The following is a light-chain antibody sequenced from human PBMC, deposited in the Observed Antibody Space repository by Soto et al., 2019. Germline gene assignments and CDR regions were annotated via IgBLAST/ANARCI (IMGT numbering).Light chain of an antibody. Sequence: QSALTQPASVSGSPGQSITISCTGSSSDVGGYNYVSWYQQDAGKAPKLIIYEVSNRPSGVSNRFSGSKSGNTASLNISGLQAEDEANYYCSSYTSSNILVFGGGTKLTVL. CDR2: EVS. V-gene: IGLV2-14*01. CDR3: SSYTSSNILV. J-gene: IGLJ2*01. CDR1: SSDVGGYNY.